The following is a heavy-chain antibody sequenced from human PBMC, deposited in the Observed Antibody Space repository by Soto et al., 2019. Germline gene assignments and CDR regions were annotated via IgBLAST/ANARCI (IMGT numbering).Heavy chain of an antibody. CDR2: IYHSGST. V-gene: IGHV4-4*02. J-gene: IGHJ6*02. CDR3: ARVSGSYYYGMDV. D-gene: IGHD1-26*01. CDR1: GGSISSRNC. Sequence: SETLSLTCAVSGGSISSRNCWSWVPQPPGKGLEWIGQIYHSGSTNYNPSLKSRVTISVDKSKNQFSLKLSSVTAADTAVYYCARVSGSYYYGMDVWGQGTTVTVSS.